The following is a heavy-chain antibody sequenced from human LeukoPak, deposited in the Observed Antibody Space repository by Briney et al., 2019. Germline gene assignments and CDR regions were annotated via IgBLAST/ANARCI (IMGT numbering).Heavy chain of an antibody. V-gene: IGHV3-23*01. D-gene: IGHD3-10*01. CDR3: AKDMVRGASPAFDY. J-gene: IGHJ4*02. CDR2: ISGSGGST. CDR1: GLTFSDAW. Sequence: RGSLRLSCVLSGLTFSDAWMSWVRQAPGKGLEWVSAISGSGGSTYYADSVRGRFTISRDNSKNTLYLQMNSLRAEDTAVYYCAKDMVRGASPAFDYWGQGTLVTVSS.